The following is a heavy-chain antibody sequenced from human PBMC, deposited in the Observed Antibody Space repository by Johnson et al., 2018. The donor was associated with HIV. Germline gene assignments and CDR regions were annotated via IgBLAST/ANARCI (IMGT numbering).Heavy chain of an antibody. D-gene: IGHD6-13*01. CDR1: GFTFNSYG. Sequence: QVQLVESGGGVVQPGRSLRLSCAASGFTFNSYGMHWVRQAPGKGLEWVAVIWYDGSNKYYADSVKGRFTISRDNSKNTLYLQMISLRAEDTAVYYCAKGKDSSSSYALDIWGQGTMVTVSS. CDR3: AKGKDSSSSYALDI. CDR2: IWYDGSNK. V-gene: IGHV3-33*06. J-gene: IGHJ3*02.